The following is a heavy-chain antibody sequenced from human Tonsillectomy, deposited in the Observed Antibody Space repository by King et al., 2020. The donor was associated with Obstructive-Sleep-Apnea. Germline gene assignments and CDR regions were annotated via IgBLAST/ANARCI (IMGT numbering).Heavy chain of an antibody. Sequence: VQLVESGGGVVQPGRSLRVSCAASGFTFSSYAMHWVRQAPGQGLEWVAVISYDGSTKYYADSVKGRFTISRDNSKNTLYLHMNSLRAEDTAVYYCARSLIWFGCDFDYWGQGTLVTVSS. CDR1: GFTFSSYA. V-gene: IGHV3-30-3*01. J-gene: IGHJ4*02. CDR2: ISYDGSTK. D-gene: IGHD3-10*01. CDR3: ARSLIWFGCDFDY.